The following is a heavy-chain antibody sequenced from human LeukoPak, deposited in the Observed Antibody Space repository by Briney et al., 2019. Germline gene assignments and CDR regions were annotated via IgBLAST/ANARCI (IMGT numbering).Heavy chain of an antibody. CDR1: GGAISSYY. Sequence: SETLSLTCTVSGGAISSYYWSWIRQPPRKGLEWIGYIYYSGSTNYNPSLKSRVTISVDTSKNQFSLKLSSVTAADTAVYYCARGRMPDYYDSSGYQRRFDYWGQGTLVTVSS. J-gene: IGHJ4*02. CDR2: IYYSGST. V-gene: IGHV4-59*01. D-gene: IGHD3-22*01. CDR3: ARGRMPDYYDSSGYQRRFDY.